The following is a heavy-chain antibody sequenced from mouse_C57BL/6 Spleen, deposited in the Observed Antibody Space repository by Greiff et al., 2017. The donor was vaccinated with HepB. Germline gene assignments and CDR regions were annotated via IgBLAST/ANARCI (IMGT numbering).Heavy chain of an antibody. CDR3: ALYYGSSYAGYFDV. Sequence: VKLQESGAELARPGASVKLSCKASGYTFTSYGISWVKQRTGQGLEWIGEIYPRSGNTYYNEKFKGKATLTADKSSSTAYMELRSLTSEDSAVYFCALYYGSSYAGYFDVWGTGTTVTVSS. J-gene: IGHJ1*03. CDR1: GYTFTSYG. V-gene: IGHV1-81*01. D-gene: IGHD1-1*01. CDR2: IYPRSGNT.